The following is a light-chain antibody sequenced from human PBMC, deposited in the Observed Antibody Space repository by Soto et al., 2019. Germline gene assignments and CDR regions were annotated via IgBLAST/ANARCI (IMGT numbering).Light chain of an antibody. CDR2: DAS. CDR1: LSVSSY. V-gene: IGKV3-11*01. Sequence: ETVLTQSPATLSLSPGERATLSCRASLSVSSYLAWYQQRLGQAPRLLIYDASNRATGVPARFSGSGSGTDFTLTISSLEPEDFAVYYCQQRSNWPLTFGGGTKVEIK. J-gene: IGKJ4*01. CDR3: QQRSNWPLT.